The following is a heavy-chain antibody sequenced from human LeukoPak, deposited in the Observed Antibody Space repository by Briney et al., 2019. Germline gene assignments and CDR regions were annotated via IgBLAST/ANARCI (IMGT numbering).Heavy chain of an antibody. CDR1: GFTFSYYT. D-gene: IGHD2-15*01. V-gene: IGHV3-21*01. CDR3: AREGLTSVIAFDS. Sequence: GGSPRLSCAASGFTFSYYTMHWVRQAPGKGLEWVASISGTSKYIYYEDSLKGRFTVSRDNADNSLSLHITGLRADDTAVYYCAREGLTSVIAFDSWGQGTLVTVSS. CDR2: ISGTSKYI. J-gene: IGHJ5*01.